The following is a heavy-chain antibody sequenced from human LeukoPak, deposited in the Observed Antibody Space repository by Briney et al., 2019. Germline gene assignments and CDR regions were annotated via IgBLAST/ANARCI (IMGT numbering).Heavy chain of an antibody. V-gene: IGHV6-1*01. CDR3: ARDLGNTGWYTFDF. D-gene: IGHD6-19*01. CDR1: GDSFSSINGA. Sequence: SQTPSLTCAISGDSFSSINGAWNWIRQSPSRGLEWLGRTYYRSKWYNDYAVSMEGRITIIPDTSKNQFSLQLSSVTPDDTAVYYCARDLGNTGWYTFDFWGQGTLVTVSS. CDR2: TYYRSKWYN. J-gene: IGHJ4*02.